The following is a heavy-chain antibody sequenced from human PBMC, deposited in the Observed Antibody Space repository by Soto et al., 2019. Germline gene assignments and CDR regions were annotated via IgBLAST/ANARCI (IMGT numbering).Heavy chain of an antibody. CDR2: IYFDGITT. V-gene: IGHV3-74*01. CDR3: ARGGAMGVDY. Sequence: GGSLRLSCTASGFTFNTHWMHWVRQAPGKGLVWVSRIYFDGITTNYADSVKGRLTVSRDSAKNTVYLHVNTLRDEDTAVYYCARGGAMGVDYWGQGTLVTVSS. J-gene: IGHJ4*02. CDR1: GFTFNTHW. D-gene: IGHD1-26*01.